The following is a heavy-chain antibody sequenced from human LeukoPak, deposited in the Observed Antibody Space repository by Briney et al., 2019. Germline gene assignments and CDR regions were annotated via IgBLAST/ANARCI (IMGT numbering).Heavy chain of an antibody. Sequence: SETLSLTCTVSGGSISSSSYYWGWIRQPPGTGLEWIGSIYYRGSTYYNPSLKSRVTISVDTSKNQFSLKLSSVTAADTAVYYCARGGDGYNSDYWGRGTLVTVSS. D-gene: IGHD5-24*01. CDR3: ARGGDGYNSDY. CDR1: GGSISSSSYY. J-gene: IGHJ4*02. CDR2: IYYRGST. V-gene: IGHV4-39*07.